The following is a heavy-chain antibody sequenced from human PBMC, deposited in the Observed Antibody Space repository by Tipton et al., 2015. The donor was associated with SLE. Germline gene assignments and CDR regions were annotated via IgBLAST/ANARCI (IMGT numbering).Heavy chain of an antibody. D-gene: IGHD6-19*01. V-gene: IGHV4-59*02. CDR3: ARLLLGYSSGWYSYYYYYGMDV. Sequence: TLSLTCTVSGDSVSRDYWSWIRQSPGSGLEWIAYIYSGGSTNYNPFLKSRLTISLDTSKSQFSLNLTSVTAADTAVYYCARLLLGYSSGWYSYYYYYGMDVWGHGTTVTVSS. CDR2: IYSGGST. CDR1: GDSVSRDY. J-gene: IGHJ6*02.